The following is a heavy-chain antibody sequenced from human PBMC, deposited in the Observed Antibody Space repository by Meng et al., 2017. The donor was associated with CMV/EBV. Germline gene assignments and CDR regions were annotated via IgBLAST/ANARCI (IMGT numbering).Heavy chain of an antibody. Sequence: GESLKISCAASGFTFSSYEMNWVRQAPGKGLEWVSYSDCATTIYYADSVKGRFTISRDNAKNSLYLQMNSLRAEDTAVYYCARKGSGYYYYYYAMDVWGQGTTVTVSS. J-gene: IGHJ6*02. V-gene: IGHV3-48*03. CDR3: ARKGSGYYYYYYAMDV. D-gene: IGHD3-22*01. CDR2: SDCATTI. CDR1: GFTFSSYE.